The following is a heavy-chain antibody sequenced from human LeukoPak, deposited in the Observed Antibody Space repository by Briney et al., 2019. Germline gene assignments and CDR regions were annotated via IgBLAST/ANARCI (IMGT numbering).Heavy chain of an antibody. CDR3: ARDTYGVDV. J-gene: IGHJ6*02. CDR2: ISYDGTNK. Sequence: GGSLRLSCAASGFTVSSNYMSWVRQAPGKGLEWVAVISYDGTNKYYADSVKGRFTISRDNSKNTLDLQVNSLRVEDTAVFYCARDTYGVDVWGQGTTVTVSS. V-gene: IGHV3-30-3*01. CDR1: GFTVSSNY.